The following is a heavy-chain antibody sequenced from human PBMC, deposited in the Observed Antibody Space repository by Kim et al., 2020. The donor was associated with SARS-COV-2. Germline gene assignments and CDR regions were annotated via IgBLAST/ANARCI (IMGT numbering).Heavy chain of an antibody. Sequence: GGSLRLSCAASGFTFSSYGMHWVRQAPGKGLEWVAVIWYDGSNKYYADSVKGRFTISRDNSKNTLYLQMNSLRAEDTAVYYCAKDWAENYYDSSGYLDYWGQGTLVTVSS. CDR2: IWYDGSNK. D-gene: IGHD3-22*01. J-gene: IGHJ4*02. CDR1: GFTFSSYG. V-gene: IGHV3-33*06. CDR3: AKDWAENYYDSSGYLDY.